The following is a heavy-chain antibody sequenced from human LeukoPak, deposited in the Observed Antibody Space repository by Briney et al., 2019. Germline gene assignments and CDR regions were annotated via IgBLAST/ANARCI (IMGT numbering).Heavy chain of an antibody. CDR1: GFTFSTYW. CDR3: ARDEFL. J-gene: IGHJ4*02. D-gene: IGHD3-3*01. Sequence: PGGSLRLSCAASGFTFSTYWMSWVRQAPGNVLEWVGIIKQDGSEKYYVDSVKGRFTISRDNAKNSLYLRMNSLRVEDTAVYYCARDEFLGGQGTLVTVSS. V-gene: IGHV3-7*01. CDR2: IKQDGSEK.